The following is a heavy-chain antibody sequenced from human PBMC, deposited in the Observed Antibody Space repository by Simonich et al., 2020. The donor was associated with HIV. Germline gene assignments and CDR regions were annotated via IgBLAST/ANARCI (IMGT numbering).Heavy chain of an antibody. D-gene: IGHD3-10*01. J-gene: IGHJ4*01. CDR2: FYYREPP. CDR3: ARRGSVSSGSPRYFDS. CDR1: GGSFSDYY. Sequence: QVQLQQWGAGLLKPSETLSLTCAVYGGSFSDYYWSWIRQPPGKGLEWIGRFYYREPPYYNPSPKSRVSISVTTSKNQFSLKLTSVTAADTAVYYCARRGSVSSGSPRYFDSWGHGTLVTVSS. V-gene: IGHV4-34*01.